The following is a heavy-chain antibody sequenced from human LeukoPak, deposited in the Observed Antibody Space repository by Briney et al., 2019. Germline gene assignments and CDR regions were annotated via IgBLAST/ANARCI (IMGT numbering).Heavy chain of an antibody. CDR2: INSSDGGT. D-gene: IGHD2-2*01. CDR3: ATDLGNQLPKTYYYYYMDV. CDR1: GYTFTNYY. J-gene: IGHJ6*03. V-gene: IGHV1-46*01. Sequence: ASVKVSCKTSGYTFTNYYIHWVRQAPGQGLEWMGIINSSDGGTIYAQKFQGRVTMTEDTSTDTAYMELSSLRSEDTAVYYCATDLGNQLPKTYYYYYMDVWGKGTTVTVSS.